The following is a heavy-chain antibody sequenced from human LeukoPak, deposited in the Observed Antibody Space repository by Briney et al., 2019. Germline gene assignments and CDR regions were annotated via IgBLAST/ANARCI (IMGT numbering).Heavy chain of an antibody. Sequence: EGSLRLSCAASGFTFSIYAMSWVRQAPGKGLEWVSAIGDTTYYADSVEGRFTISRDNSKNTLYLQMNSLRAEDAAIYYCAKAFAFVGANFFDYWGQGTLVTVSS. J-gene: IGHJ4*02. CDR1: GFTFSIYA. V-gene: IGHV3-23*01. D-gene: IGHD1-26*01. CDR2: IGDTT. CDR3: AKAFAFVGANFFDY.